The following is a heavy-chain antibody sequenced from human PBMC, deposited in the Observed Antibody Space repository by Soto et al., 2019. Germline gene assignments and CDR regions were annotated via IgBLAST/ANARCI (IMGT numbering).Heavy chain of an antibody. D-gene: IGHD2-21*02. Sequence: ASETLSLTCSVSGDFISNTTYYWAWVRQAPGKGLEWVGSIYFSGSGTSHYNPSLKSRLTISLDTSKKHFSLKLSSVTDADTAAYYCARADRTLVTSYSLDVWGQGTTVTVSS. CDR3: ARADRTLVTSYSLDV. J-gene: IGHJ6*02. CDR1: GDFISNTTYY. V-gene: IGHV4-39*02. CDR2: IYFSGSGTS.